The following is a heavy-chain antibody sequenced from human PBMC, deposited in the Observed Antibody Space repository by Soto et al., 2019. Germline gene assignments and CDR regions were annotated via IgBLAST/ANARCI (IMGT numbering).Heavy chain of an antibody. D-gene: IGHD1-26*01. CDR3: AKLLEWDRDWRGDVDYFDC. Sequence: EVQLLESGGGLVQPGGSLRLSCAVSGFTFSSYAMTWVRQAPGKGLGWVSAISGTGGSTYYADSVKGRFTTSRDNSKNTLYLQLNSLRAEDTAIYFCAKLLEWDRDWRGDVDYFDCCGQGTLVTVSS. CDR1: GFTFSSYA. V-gene: IGHV3-23*01. CDR2: ISGTGGST. J-gene: IGHJ4*02.